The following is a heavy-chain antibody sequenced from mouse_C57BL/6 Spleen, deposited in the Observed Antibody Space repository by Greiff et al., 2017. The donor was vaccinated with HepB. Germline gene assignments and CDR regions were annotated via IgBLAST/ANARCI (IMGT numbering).Heavy chain of an antibody. V-gene: IGHV1-26*01. CDR2: INPNNGGT. Sequence: EVQLQQSGPELVKPGASVKISCKASGYTFTDYYMNWVKQSHGKSLEWIGDINPNNGGTSYNQKFKGKATLTVDKSSSTAYMELRSRTSEDSAVYYCARWSYDYEDGRGYWGQGTTLTVSS. CDR3: ARWSYDYEDGRGY. J-gene: IGHJ2*01. D-gene: IGHD2-4*01. CDR1: GYTFTDYY.